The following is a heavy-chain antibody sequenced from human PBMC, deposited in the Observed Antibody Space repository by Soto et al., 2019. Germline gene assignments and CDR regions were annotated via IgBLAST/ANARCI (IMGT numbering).Heavy chain of an antibody. CDR1: GFTVSSNY. CDR3: ATNTHDSGTYYFNP. Sequence: PGGSLRLSCAASGFTVSSNYMSWVRQAPGKGLEWVSVIYGGGITYYADSVKGRFTISRDDSKNTLHLQMNSLRAEDTAVYYCATNTHDSGTYYFNPWGQGTLVTVS. V-gene: IGHV3-53*01. J-gene: IGHJ5*02. D-gene: IGHD3-22*01. CDR2: IYGGGIT.